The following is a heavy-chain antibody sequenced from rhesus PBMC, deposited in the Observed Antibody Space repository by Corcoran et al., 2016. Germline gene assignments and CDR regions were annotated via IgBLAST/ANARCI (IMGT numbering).Heavy chain of an antibody. J-gene: IGHJ4*01. V-gene: IGHV4-80*01. CDR3: TTPAPYTPGTT. CDR2: IKGDNGNT. Sequence: QVQLQESGPGLVKPSETLSLTCGVSGASFTNYWWSWIRQPPGKGLEWIGEIKGDNGNTNYNPSLKSRGTCCKAAFQKQLSLKRNSVTAADTAVYYCTTPAPYTPGTTWGQGVLVTVSS. CDR1: GASFTNYW. D-gene: IGHD1-38*01.